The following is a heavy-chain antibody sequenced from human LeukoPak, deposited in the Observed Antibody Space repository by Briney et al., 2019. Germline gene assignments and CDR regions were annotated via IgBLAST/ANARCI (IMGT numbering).Heavy chain of an antibody. CDR2: INHSGST. D-gene: IGHD3-9*01. CDR1: GGSFSGYY. Sequence: SETLSLTCAVYGGSFSGYYWSWIRQPPGKGLEWIGEINHSGSTNYNPSLKSRVTISVDTSKNQFSLKLSSVTAADTAVYYCARGHRYLMYDILTGYSPLTNYFDYWGQGTLVTVSS. J-gene: IGHJ4*02. V-gene: IGHV4-34*01. CDR3: ARGHRYLMYDILTGYSPLTNYFDY.